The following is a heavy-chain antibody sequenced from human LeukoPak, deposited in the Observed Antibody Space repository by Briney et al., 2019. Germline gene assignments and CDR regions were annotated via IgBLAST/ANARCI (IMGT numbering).Heavy chain of an antibody. V-gene: IGHV3-23*01. D-gene: IGHD2-15*01. J-gene: IGHJ6*03. CDR3: AKRADGCCGVSCYYYYMDV. CDR1: GFTFSNYA. CDR2: ISGVGDST. Sequence: PGGSLRLSCAASGFTFSNYAMNWVRQAPGKGLEEVSTISGVGDSTYYAESVKGRCTMSRDNCKNTVYLQMNSLRVEDTARYYCAKRADGCCGVSCYYYYMDVWGKGTTVTVSS.